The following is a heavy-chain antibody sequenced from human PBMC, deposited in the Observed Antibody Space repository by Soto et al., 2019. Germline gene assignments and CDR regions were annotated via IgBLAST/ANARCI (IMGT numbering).Heavy chain of an antibody. CDR1: GFTFDDYA. V-gene: IGHV3-9*01. CDR3: AKDSTDYYGSGSDL. Sequence: EVQLVESGGGLVQPGRSLRLSCAASGFTFDDYAMHWVRQAPGKGLEWVSGISWNSGSIGYADSVKGRFTISRDNAKNYLYLQMNSLRAEDTALYYCAKDSTDYYGSGSDLWGQGTLVTVSS. D-gene: IGHD3-10*01. J-gene: IGHJ5*02. CDR2: ISWNSGSI.